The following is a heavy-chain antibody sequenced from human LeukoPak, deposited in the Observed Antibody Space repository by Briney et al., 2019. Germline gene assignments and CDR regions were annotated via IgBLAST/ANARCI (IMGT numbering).Heavy chain of an antibody. CDR3: AKRGYYYDSSAYYYFDY. J-gene: IGHJ4*02. CDR1: GLTFSSYG. D-gene: IGHD3-22*01. V-gene: IGHV3-23*01. Sequence: GGSLRLSCAASGLTFSSYGMSWVRQAPGKGLEWVSTITGTGGTPYYADSVKGRFTISRDNSMDTLYLQMNSLRAEDTAVYYCAKRGYYYDSSAYYYFDYWGQGTLVTVSS. CDR2: ITGTGGTP.